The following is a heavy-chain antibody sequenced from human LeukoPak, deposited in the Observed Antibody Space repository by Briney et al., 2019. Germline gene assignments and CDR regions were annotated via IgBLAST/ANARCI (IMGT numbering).Heavy chain of an antibody. V-gene: IGHV1-8*01. Sequence: ATAVKVSCKASGYTFTSYDITWVRQATGQGLEWMGWMNPNSGNTGYAQKFQGRVTMTRNTSISTAYMDLSSLRSEDTAVYYCTRGHSADWGQGTLVTVSS. J-gene: IGHJ1*01. D-gene: IGHD6-19*01. CDR1: GYTFTSYD. CDR3: TRGHSAD. CDR2: MNPNSGNT.